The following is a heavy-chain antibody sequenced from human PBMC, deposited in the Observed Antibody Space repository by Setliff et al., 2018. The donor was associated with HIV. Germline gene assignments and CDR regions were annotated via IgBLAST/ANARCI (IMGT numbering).Heavy chain of an antibody. CDR1: GGTFSSYA. J-gene: IGHJ4*02. CDR2: IIPIFGTA. CDR3: ARGLYSGSYWQDY. D-gene: IGHD1-26*01. V-gene: IGHV1-69*13. Sequence: SVKVSCKASGGTFSSYAISWVRQAPGQGLEWMGGIIPIFGTANYAQKFQGRVTITADESTSTAYMELSSLRSEDTAVYYCARGLYSGSYWQDYWGQGTLVTISS.